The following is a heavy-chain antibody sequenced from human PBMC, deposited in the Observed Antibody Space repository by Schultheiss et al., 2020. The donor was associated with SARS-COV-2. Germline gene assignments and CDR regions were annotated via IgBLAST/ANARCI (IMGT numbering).Heavy chain of an antibody. CDR1: GGTFSSYA. CDR2: IIPIFGTT. V-gene: IGHV1-69*13. D-gene: IGHD3-10*01. J-gene: IGHJ4*02. Sequence: SVKVSCKASGGTFSSYAISWVRQAPGQGLEWMGGIIPIFGTTNYAQKFQGRVTITADESTSTAYMELSSLRSEDTAVYYCAKDVVQGVTDYWGQGTLVTVSS. CDR3: AKDVVQGVTDY.